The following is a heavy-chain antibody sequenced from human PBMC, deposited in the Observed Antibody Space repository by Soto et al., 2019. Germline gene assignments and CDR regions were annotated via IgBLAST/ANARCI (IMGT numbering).Heavy chain of an antibody. V-gene: IGHV4-34*01. CDR1: GGSFSGYY. Sequence: PSETLSLTCAVYGGSFSGYYWSWIRQPPGKGLEWIGEINHSGSTNYNPSLKSRVTISVDTSKNQFSLKLSSVTTADTAVYYCAIGGRDFWSGYRYYYYGMDVWGQGTTVTVSS. CDR2: INHSGST. D-gene: IGHD3-3*01. J-gene: IGHJ6*02. CDR3: AIGGRDFWSGYRYYYYGMDV.